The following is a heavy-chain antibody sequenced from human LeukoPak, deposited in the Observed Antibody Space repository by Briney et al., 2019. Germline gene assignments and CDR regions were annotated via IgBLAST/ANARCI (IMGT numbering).Heavy chain of an antibody. Sequence: PSETLSLTCSVSGGSISSSSYYWGWIRQPPGKGLEWIGSVFHSGSTYHNPSLKSRVTISVDTSKSQFSLKVSSVTVADTAVYYCARGSTYYDFWSGYYSGPYSGYFDYWGQGTLVTVSS. D-gene: IGHD3-3*01. J-gene: IGHJ4*02. CDR2: VFHSGST. V-gene: IGHV4-39*01. CDR3: ARGSTYYDFWSGYYSGPYSGYFDY. CDR1: GGSISSSSYY.